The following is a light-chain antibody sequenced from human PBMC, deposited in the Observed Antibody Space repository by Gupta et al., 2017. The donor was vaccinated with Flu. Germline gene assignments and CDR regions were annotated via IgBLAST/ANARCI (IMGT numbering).Light chain of an antibody. CDR3: QQYHASPET. J-gene: IGKJ1*01. CDR1: QSVTTS. CDR2: KAS. V-gene: IGKV1-5*03. Sequence: DIQMAQSPSTLSASVADSVTITCRASQSVTTSLAWYQQQPGKAPKLLIFKASLLESGVPSRFSGSGSGTEFTLTISSLQADDFATYYCQQYHASPETFGQGTKVEI.